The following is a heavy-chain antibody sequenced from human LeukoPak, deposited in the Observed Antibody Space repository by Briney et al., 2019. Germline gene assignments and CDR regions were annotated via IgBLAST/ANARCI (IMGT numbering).Heavy chain of an antibody. Sequence: GASVKVSCKASGYTFTSYGISWVRQAPGQGLEWMGWISAYNGNTNYAQKLQGRVTMTTDTSTSTAYMELRSLRSDDTAVYYCARAQEYCSGGSCYSFPFQFDYWGQGTLVTVSS. CDR1: GYTFTSYG. J-gene: IGHJ4*02. V-gene: IGHV1-18*01. D-gene: IGHD2-15*01. CDR2: ISAYNGNT. CDR3: ARAQEYCSGGSCYSFPFQFDY.